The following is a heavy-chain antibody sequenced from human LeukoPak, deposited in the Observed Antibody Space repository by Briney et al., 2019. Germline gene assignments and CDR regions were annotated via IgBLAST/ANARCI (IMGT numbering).Heavy chain of an antibody. Sequence: PGRSLRLSCAAPGFTFSSYAMHWVRQAPGKGLEWVAVISYDGSNKYYADSVKGRFTISRDNSKNTLYLQMNSLRAEDTAVYYCARDRGGYDEDDYFDYWGQGTLVTVSS. D-gene: IGHD5-12*01. CDR2: ISYDGSNK. CDR3: ARDRGGYDEDDYFDY. CDR1: GFTFSSYA. J-gene: IGHJ4*02. V-gene: IGHV3-30*04.